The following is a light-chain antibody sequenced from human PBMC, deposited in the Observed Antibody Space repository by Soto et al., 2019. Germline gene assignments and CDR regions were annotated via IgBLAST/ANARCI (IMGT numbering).Light chain of an antibody. Sequence: EIVMTQSPATLSVSPGERATLSCRASQSVSSYLAWYQPRPGQTPRLLIDGASTRATGIPARVSGSGSGTEFTLTISCLQSEDFAVYDCHHYANGPRTVGGGTKVESK. J-gene: IGKJ4*01. V-gene: IGKV3-15*01. CDR3: HHYANGPRT. CDR1: QSVSSY. CDR2: GAS.